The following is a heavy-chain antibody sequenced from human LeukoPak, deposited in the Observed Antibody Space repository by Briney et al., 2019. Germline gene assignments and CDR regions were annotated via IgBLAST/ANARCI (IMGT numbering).Heavy chain of an antibody. CDR3: ARALEAGIFDI. D-gene: IGHD6-13*01. CDR2: IKEDETAK. J-gene: IGHJ3*02. CDR1: GLIFSSYW. Sequence: GGSLRLSCAASGLIFSSYWMAWVRQAPGKGLEWVANIKEDETAKYYVDSVRGRFTSSRDNAKNSLYLQMNSLRAEDTAVYYCARALEAGIFDIWGQGILVTVSS. V-gene: IGHV3-7*01.